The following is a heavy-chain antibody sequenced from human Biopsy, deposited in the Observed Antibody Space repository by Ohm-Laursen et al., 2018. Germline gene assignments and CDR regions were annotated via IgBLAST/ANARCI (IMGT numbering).Heavy chain of an antibody. D-gene: IGHD3-22*01. Sequence: TLSRTCTVSGGSISSGGSYWSWIRQRPGKGLEWIGYIFNSANTYYNPSLKNLITISGDTSKNQFSLKLNSVTAADTAVYYCARDDYFDSNGYFWFDPWGQGTLVTVSS. CDR3: ARDDYFDSNGYFWFDP. J-gene: IGHJ5*02. CDR1: GGSISSGGSY. CDR2: IFNSANT. V-gene: IGHV4-31*01.